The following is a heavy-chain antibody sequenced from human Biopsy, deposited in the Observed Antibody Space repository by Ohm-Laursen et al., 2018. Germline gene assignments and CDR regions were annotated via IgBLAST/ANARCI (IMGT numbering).Heavy chain of an antibody. CDR1: GGSISSHY. CDR3: ARGQDSSYLAYGMDV. CDR2: IYNRGST. V-gene: IGHV4-59*11. Sequence: SQTLSLTCTVSGGSISSHYWSWIRQPPGKGLEWIGYIYNRGSTEYNSSLKSRVTISVDTSKNQFSLTVRSVTAADTAMYYCARGQDSSYLAYGMDVWGQGTTVTVSS. D-gene: IGHD6-19*01. J-gene: IGHJ6*02.